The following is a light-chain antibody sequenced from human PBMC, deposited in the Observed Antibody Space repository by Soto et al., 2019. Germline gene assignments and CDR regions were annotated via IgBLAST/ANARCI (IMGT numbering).Light chain of an antibody. Sequence: QPVLTQPPSASGTPGQRVTISCSGSSSNIGSNYVYWYQQLPGTAPKLLIPRNNQRPSGVPDRFSGSKSGTSASLAISGLRYEDEADYYCAAWDDSLSGYVFGTGTKLTVL. CDR2: RNN. J-gene: IGLJ1*01. V-gene: IGLV1-47*01. CDR1: SSNIGSNY. CDR3: AAWDDSLSGYV.